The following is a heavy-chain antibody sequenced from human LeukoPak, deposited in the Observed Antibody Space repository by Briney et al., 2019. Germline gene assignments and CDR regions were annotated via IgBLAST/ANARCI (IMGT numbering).Heavy chain of an antibody. CDR2: IYYTGTT. CDR3: VRDKGDGTRPSSERFDY. Sequence: SETLSHTCTVSGVSISSYYWSWLRQPPGRGLEWIGYIYYTGTTNYNPSLKSRAAISVDASKNQFSLNLTSVTAADTAVYYCVRDKGDGTRPSSERFDYWGQGTLVTVSS. J-gene: IGHJ4*02. CDR1: GVSISSYY. V-gene: IGHV4-59*01. D-gene: IGHD5-24*01.